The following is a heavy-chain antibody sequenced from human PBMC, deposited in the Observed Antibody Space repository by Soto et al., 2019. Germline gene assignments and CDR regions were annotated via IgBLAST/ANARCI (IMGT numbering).Heavy chain of an antibody. D-gene: IGHD1-7*01. V-gene: IGHV4-30-4*01. CDR2: IYYSGST. CDR3: ARSGTGPTYLDY. Sequence: TLSLTCTVSVGSISSGDYYWSWLRQPPGKGLEWIGYIYYSGSTYYNPSLKSRVTISVDTSKNQFSLKLSSVTAADTAMYYCARSGTGPTYLDYWGQGNRVTVSA. CDR1: VGSISSGDYY. J-gene: IGHJ4*02.